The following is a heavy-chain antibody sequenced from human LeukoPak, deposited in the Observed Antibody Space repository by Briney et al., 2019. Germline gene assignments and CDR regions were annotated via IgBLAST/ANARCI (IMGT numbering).Heavy chain of an antibody. CDR3: AKPPEVGATVGYFDY. Sequence: GGSLRLSCAASGFPFSSYGTHWVRQAPGKGLEWVALISFDGSNQYYADSVKGRFTISRDNSKNTLYLQMNSLRAEDTAVYYCAKPPEVGATVGYFDYWGQGTLVTVSS. V-gene: IGHV3-30*18. D-gene: IGHD1-26*01. J-gene: IGHJ4*02. CDR1: GFPFSSYG. CDR2: ISFDGSNQ.